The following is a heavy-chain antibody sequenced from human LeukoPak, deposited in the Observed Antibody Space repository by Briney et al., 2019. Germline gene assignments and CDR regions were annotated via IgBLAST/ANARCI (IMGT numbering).Heavy chain of an antibody. D-gene: IGHD4-23*01. CDR3: ASLYGGNLYSGLDV. CDR1: GFTFSSYE. J-gene: IGHJ6*02. V-gene: IGHV3-48*03. Sequence: GGSLRLSCAASGFTFSSYEMNWVRQAPGKGLEWLSYIRSSGSPIYYADSVKGRFTIYRDNGKTSLYLQMDDLRAEDTAVYYCASLYGGNLYSGLDVWGQGTTVTVSS. CDR2: IRSSGSPI.